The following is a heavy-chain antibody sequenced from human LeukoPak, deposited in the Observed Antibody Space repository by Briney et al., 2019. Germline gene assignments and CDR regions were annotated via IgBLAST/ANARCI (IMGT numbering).Heavy chain of an antibody. CDR2: ITSSGAYI. CDR1: GFTFNNYN. CDR3: AKVNYDYVWGSYRYTPYYFDY. Sequence: PGGSLRLSCVASGFTFNNYNMNWVRQAPGKALEWVSSITSSGAYIFYADSVKGRFTISRDNSKNTLYLQMNSLRAEDTAVYYCAKVNYDYVWGSYRYTPYYFDYWGQGTLVTVSS. D-gene: IGHD3-16*02. V-gene: IGHV3-21*04. J-gene: IGHJ4*02.